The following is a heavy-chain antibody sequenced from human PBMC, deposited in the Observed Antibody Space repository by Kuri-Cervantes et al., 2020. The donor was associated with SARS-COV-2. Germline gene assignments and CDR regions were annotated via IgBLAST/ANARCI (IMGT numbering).Heavy chain of an antibody. D-gene: IGHD5-12*01. CDR2: ISSSSSYI. J-gene: IGHJ2*01. V-gene: IGHV3-21*01. CDR3: ARDGEYSGYGYFDL. Sequence: GGSLRLSCAASGFTFSSYSMNWVRQAPGKGLEWVSSISSSSSYIYYADSVKGRFTISRDNSKNTLYLQMGSLRAEDMAVYYCARDGEYSGYGYFDLWGRGTLVTVSS. CDR1: GFTFSSYS.